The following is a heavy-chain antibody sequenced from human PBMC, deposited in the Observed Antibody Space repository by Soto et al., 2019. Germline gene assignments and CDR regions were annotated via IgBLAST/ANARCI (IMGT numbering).Heavy chain of an antibody. Sequence: GGSLTLSCASSVFTFSNYALSSVRQSPGKRVEWVTSIGDNTYSADSVKGRLIISRETTKNTLYLQMNSLRAEDTAGWSFAKRGGYNYGYGLQSWGQVTQVNVS. V-gene: IGHV3-23*01. D-gene: IGHD5-18*01. CDR2: IGDNT. CDR3: AKRGGYNYGYGLQS. CDR1: VFTFSNYA. J-gene: IGHJ5*02.